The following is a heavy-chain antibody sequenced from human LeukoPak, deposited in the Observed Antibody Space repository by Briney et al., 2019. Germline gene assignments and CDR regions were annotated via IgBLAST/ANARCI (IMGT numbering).Heavy chain of an antibody. V-gene: IGHV3-53*01. D-gene: IGHD7-27*01. CDR1: GFTVTTNY. J-gene: IGHJ6*03. CDR2: IYSDGSK. Sequence: PGGSLTLSCAASGFTVTTNYMSWVRQGPGKGLEWVSIIYSDGSKYYANSVRGRFTISRDNSKNTLDLQMNSLGAEDTAVYYCVRANGELWNNTYYYYMCGWGKGTTVTVSS. CDR3: VRANGELWNNTYYYYMCG.